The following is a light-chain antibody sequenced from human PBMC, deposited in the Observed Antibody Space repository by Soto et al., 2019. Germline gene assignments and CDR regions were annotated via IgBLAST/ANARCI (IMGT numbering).Light chain of an antibody. Sequence: EIVMTQSPVTLSVSPGERATLSCRASQSINRKLAWYQQRPGQAPRLLISDASIRATGIPARFSGSGSGTEFTHTISSLQSDDCAVYYCKQYDGWSPFTFGGGTRVEIK. V-gene: IGKV3-15*01. J-gene: IGKJ4*02. CDR3: KQYDGWSPFT. CDR1: QSINRK. CDR2: DAS.